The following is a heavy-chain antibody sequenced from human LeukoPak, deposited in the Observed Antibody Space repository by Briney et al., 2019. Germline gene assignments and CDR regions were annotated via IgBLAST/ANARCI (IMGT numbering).Heavy chain of an antibody. J-gene: IGHJ5*02. Sequence: TSETLSLTCTVSGGSISSSSYYWGWIRQPPGKGLEWIGSIYYSGSTYYNPSLKSRVTISVDTSKNQFSLKLSSVTAADTAVYYCAREKGEAAAGTVWFDPWGQGTLVTVSS. D-gene: IGHD6-13*01. CDR1: GGSISSSSYY. V-gene: IGHV4-39*07. CDR3: AREKGEAAAGTVWFDP. CDR2: IYYSGST.